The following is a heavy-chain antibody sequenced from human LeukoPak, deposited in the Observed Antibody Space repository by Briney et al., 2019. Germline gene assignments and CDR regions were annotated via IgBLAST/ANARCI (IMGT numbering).Heavy chain of an antibody. Sequence: GGSLRLSCAASGFTVSGNCMIWVRQAPGKGLECVSVIYTDDNTFYADSVKGRFTISRDNSKNTLYLQMNSLRAEDTAVYYCARYSGNLLRHYWGQGTLVTVSS. J-gene: IGHJ4*02. D-gene: IGHD1-26*01. V-gene: IGHV3-53*01. CDR1: GFTVSGNC. CDR3: ARYSGNLLRHY. CDR2: IYTDDNT.